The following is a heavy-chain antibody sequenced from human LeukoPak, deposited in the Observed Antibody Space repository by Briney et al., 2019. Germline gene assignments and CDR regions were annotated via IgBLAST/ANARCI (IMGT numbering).Heavy chain of an antibody. J-gene: IGHJ4*02. CDR3: AKGLDSSGWYSDY. D-gene: IGHD6-19*01. V-gene: IGHV3-33*06. Sequence: PGGSLRLSCAASGFTFSSYGMHWVRQAPGKGLEWVAVIWYGGSNKYYADSVKGRFTISRDNSKNTLYLQMNSLRAEDTAVYYCAKGLDSSGWYSDYWGQGTLVTVSS. CDR1: GFTFSSYG. CDR2: IWYGGSNK.